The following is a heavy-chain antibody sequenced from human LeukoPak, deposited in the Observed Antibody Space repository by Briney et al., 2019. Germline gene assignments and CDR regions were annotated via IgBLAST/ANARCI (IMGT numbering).Heavy chain of an antibody. CDR2: ISYDGSNK. CDR3: AKDYYYDSSGRPKYFLH. D-gene: IGHD3-22*01. CDR1: GLTFSSYA. J-gene: IGHJ1*01. V-gene: IGHV3-30-3*01. Sequence: GGSLRLSCAASGLTFSSYAMHWVRQAPGKGLEWVAVISYDGSNKSYADSVKGRFTISRDNSKNTFYLQMNSLSTEDTAIYYCAKDYYYDSSGRPKYFLHWGQGTLVTVSS.